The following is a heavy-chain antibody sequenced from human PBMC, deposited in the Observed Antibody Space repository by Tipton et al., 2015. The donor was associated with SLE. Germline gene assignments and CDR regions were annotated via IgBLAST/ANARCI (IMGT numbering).Heavy chain of an antibody. CDR3: ARGGGGYQLLSGYYYYMDV. J-gene: IGHJ6*03. Sequence: TLSLTCAISGDSVSSNSGGYYWSWIRHHPGKGLEWIGYIYYSGSTYYNPSLKSRVTISLDTSKNQFSLKLRSVTAADTAVYYCARGGGGYQLLSGYYYYMDVWGKGTTVTVSS. V-gene: IGHV4-31*02. CDR2: IYYSGST. CDR1: GDSVSSNSGGYY. D-gene: IGHD2-2*01.